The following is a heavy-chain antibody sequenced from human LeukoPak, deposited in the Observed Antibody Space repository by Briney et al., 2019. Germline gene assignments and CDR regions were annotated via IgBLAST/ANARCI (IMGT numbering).Heavy chain of an antibody. Sequence: GGSLCLPSAVSGFTFTRYPTSWVRQAPGKGLEWVSDIGGSGGTTYYADSVKRRFTISRDNSKNTLYLQMNSLRAEDTAVYYCAKVGRAWYNFDSWGQGNLVTVSS. CDR2: IGGSGGTT. V-gene: IGHV3-23*01. CDR3: AKVGRAWYNFDS. D-gene: IGHD6-13*01. CDR1: GFTFTRYP. J-gene: IGHJ4*02.